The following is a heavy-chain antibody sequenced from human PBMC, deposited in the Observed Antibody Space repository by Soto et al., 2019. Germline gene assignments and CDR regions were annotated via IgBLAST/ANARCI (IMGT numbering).Heavy chain of an antibody. CDR2: INPNSGGT. Sequence: ASVKVSCKASGYTFTGYYMHWVRQAPGQGLEWMGWINPNSGGTNYAQEFQGWVTMTRDTSISTAYMELSRLRSDDTAVYYCASGLQLDSSGYYIFGMDVWGQGTTVTVPS. J-gene: IGHJ6*02. CDR1: GYTFTGYY. D-gene: IGHD3-22*01. CDR3: ASGLQLDSSGYYIFGMDV. V-gene: IGHV1-2*04.